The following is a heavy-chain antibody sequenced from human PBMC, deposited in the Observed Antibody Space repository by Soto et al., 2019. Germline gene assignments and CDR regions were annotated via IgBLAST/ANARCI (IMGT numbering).Heavy chain of an antibody. CDR2: VFRTGST. CDR1: GDSISSNNW. V-gene: IGHV4-4*02. D-gene: IGHD3-3*02. CDR3: VRCPFHFYSFDI. J-gene: IGHJ3*02. Sequence: SETLSLTCAVSGDSISSNNWWSWVRQPPGKGLEWIGEVFRTGSTNYNPSLKSRVSISADKSNNQVTLNVISVTAADTAVYYCVRCPFHFYSFDIWGQGTMVTVSS.